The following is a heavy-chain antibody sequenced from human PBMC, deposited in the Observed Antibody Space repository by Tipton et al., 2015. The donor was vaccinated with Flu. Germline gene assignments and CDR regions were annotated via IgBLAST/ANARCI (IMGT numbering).Heavy chain of an antibody. CDR2: IPYDGSYT. D-gene: IGHD2-2*01. CDR3: AALSGSSPDALDV. J-gene: IGHJ3*01. V-gene: IGHV3-30*19. CDR1: GFTFRTFG. Sequence: RSLRLSCAVSGFTFRTFGMHWVRQAPGKGLEWVAFIPYDGSYTFYLDSVKGRFTISRDNSKLYLQMNSLRREDTSVYYCAALSGSSPDALDVWGQGTMVTVSS.